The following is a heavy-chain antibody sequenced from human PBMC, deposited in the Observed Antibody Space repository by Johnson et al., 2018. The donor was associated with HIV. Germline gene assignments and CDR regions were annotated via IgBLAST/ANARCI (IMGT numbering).Heavy chain of an antibody. CDR3: AMACRDGYTCDAFEI. Sequence: VQLVESGGGLGQPGGSLRLSCASSGFTFSSVTMSWVRQAPGKGLQWVSVIYSGGSTYYADSVKGRFTISRDNSKNTLHLQMNRLRVEDTAVYYCAMACRDGYTCDAFEIWGQGTMVTVSS. V-gene: IGHV3-66*01. D-gene: IGHD5-24*01. J-gene: IGHJ3*02. CDR2: IYSGGST. CDR1: GFTFSSVT.